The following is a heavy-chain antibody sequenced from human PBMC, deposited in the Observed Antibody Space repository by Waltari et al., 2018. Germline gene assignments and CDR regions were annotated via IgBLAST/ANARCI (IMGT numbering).Heavy chain of an antibody. J-gene: IGHJ6*02. Sequence: QVQLQESGPGLVKPSETLSLTCAVSGYSISRGYYWGWIRQPPGKGLAWIGSIYQSGSTYYNPSLKSRVTISVDTSKNQCSLKLSSVTAADTAVYYCARDITHSGYSSGWLYYYYGMDVWGQGTTVTVSS. CDR2: IYQSGST. V-gene: IGHV4-38-2*02. CDR3: ARDITHSGYSSGWLYYYYGMDV. D-gene: IGHD6-19*01. CDR1: GYSISRGYY.